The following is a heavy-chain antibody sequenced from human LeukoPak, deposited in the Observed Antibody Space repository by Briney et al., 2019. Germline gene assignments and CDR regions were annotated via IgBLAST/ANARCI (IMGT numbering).Heavy chain of an antibody. CDR1: GGSITSYY. CDR3: ARHFKHVRSGTQHWFDP. V-gene: IGHV4-59*08. Sequence: SETLSLTCTVSGGSITSYYWSWIRQPPGKGLEWIGFIYGSGSTNYNPSLRSRLTISVDTSKNQFSLKLNSVTAADTAVYYCARHFKHVRSGTQHWFDPWGQGTLVTVSS. CDR2: IYGSGST. J-gene: IGHJ5*02. D-gene: IGHD1-14*01.